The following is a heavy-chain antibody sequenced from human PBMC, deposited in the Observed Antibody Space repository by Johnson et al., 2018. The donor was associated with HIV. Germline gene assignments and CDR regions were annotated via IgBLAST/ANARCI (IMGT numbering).Heavy chain of an antibody. Sequence: VQLVESGGGVVQPGGSLRLSCAASGFTFSSYCMHWVRQAPGKGLEWVSGISWNSGSIGYADSVKGRFTISRDNAKNTLFLQMNSLRAEDTAVYYCAIVVIRGDAFDLWGQGTTVTVSS. J-gene: IGHJ3*01. CDR3: AIVVIRGDAFDL. D-gene: IGHD3-22*01. CDR2: ISWNSGSI. CDR1: GFTFSSYC. V-gene: IGHV3-9*01.